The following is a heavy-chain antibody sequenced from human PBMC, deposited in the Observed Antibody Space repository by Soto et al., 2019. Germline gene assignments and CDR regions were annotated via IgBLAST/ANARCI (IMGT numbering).Heavy chain of an antibody. Sequence: LSITGSFSDRCMSGNYFSLILQSPDKGLEWLGYVFYGGTDYNPSLGGRVSMSVETSKSQFSLKLTSVTVADTAVYYCASYRGALYFESWGPGILVTVSS. CDR1: DRCMSGNY. CDR2: VFYGGT. V-gene: IGHV4-59*01. CDR3: ASYRGALYFES. D-gene: IGHD3-16*01. J-gene: IGHJ4*02.